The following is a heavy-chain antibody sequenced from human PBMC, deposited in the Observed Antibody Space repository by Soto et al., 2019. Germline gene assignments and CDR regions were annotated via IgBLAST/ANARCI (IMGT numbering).Heavy chain of an antibody. V-gene: IGHV1-18*01. D-gene: IGHD3-22*01. CDR3: ARAGSTPRSGYYYLYYYYGMDV. CDR1: GYTFTSYG. Sequence: QVQLVQSGAEVKKPGASVKVSCKASGYTFTSYGISWVRQAPGQGLEWMGWISAYNGNTNYAQKLQGRVTMTTDTSTSTAYMELRSLRSDDTAVYYCARAGSTPRSGYYYLYYYYGMDVWGQGTTVTVSS. CDR2: ISAYNGNT. J-gene: IGHJ6*02.